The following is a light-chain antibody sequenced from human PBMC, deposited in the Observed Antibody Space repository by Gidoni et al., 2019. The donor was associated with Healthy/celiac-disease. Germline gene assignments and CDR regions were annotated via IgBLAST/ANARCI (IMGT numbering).Light chain of an antibody. CDR2: GAS. CDR3: QQGA. Sequence: EIVLTKSPGTLSLSPGERATLSCRASQSVSSTYLAWYQQKPGQAPRLLIYGASSRVTGVPDRFRGSWSGTDFTLTISRLEPEDFAVYYCQQGAFGQGTKVEMK. V-gene: IGKV3-20*01. J-gene: IGKJ1*01. CDR1: QSVSSTY.